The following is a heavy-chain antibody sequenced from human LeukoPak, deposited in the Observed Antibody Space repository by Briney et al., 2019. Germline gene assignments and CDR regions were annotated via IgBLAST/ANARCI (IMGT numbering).Heavy chain of an antibody. D-gene: IGHD4-17*01. J-gene: IGHJ4*02. CDR2: IYYSGST. V-gene: IGHV4-39*07. CDR3: AGDYGDYYFDY. Sequence: SETLSLTCTVSGGSITNTNYYWGWIRQPPGKGLEWIGSIYYSGSTSYNPSLKSRVTISVDASKNQFSLKLSSVTAADTAVYFCAGDYGDYYFDYWGQGTLVTVSS. CDR1: GGSITNTNYY.